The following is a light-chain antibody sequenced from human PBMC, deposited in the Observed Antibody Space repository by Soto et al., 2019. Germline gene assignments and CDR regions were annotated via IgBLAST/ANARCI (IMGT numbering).Light chain of an antibody. CDR1: QSLGGS. J-gene: IGKJ1*01. CDR3: QQYQLVWT. V-gene: IGKV3-15*01. Sequence: CRASQSLGGSLAWYQQKPGQAPRLLIYGASTRVTGIPARFSGSGSGTEYTVLRTRQYAEQLSRYLCQQYQLVWTFRQGTKVDIK. CDR2: GAS.